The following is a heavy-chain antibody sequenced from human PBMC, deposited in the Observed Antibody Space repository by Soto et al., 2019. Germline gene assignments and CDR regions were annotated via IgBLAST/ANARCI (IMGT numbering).Heavy chain of an antibody. CDR2: IYYSGST. J-gene: IGHJ6*03. Sequence: QVQLQESGPGLVKPSQTLSLTCTVSGGSISSGGYYWSWIRQHPGKGLEWIGYIYYSGSTYYNPSLKSRVTISVDTSKNQFTLKLSSVTAADTAVYYCARGITMVRGVIINNYYYYYMDVWGKGTTVTVSS. V-gene: IGHV4-31*03. CDR1: GGSISSGGYY. D-gene: IGHD3-10*01. CDR3: ARGITMVRGVIINNYYYYYMDV.